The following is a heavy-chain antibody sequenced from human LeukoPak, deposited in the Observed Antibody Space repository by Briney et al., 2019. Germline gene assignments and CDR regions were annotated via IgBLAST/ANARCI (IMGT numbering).Heavy chain of an antibody. J-gene: IGHJ4*02. D-gene: IGHD5-18*01. CDR3: ARAMEGYSYGNDFDY. CDR2: IYTSGST. CDR1: GGSISSGSYY. Sequence: NASETLSLTCTVSGGSISSGSYYWSWIRQPAGKGLEWIGRIYTSGSTNYNPSLKSRVTISVDTSKNQFSLKLSSVTAADTAVYYCARAMEGYSYGNDFDYWGQGTLVTVSS. V-gene: IGHV4-61*02.